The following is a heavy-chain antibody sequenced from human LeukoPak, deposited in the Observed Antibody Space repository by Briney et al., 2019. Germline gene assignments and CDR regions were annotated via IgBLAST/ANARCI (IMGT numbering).Heavy chain of an antibody. V-gene: IGHV3-30*04. D-gene: IGHD5-24*01. J-gene: IGHJ4*02. CDR1: GFTFSSYA. CDR2: VSADGRTQ. CDR3: AREFGHNRWCFDY. Sequence: GGSLRLSCAASGFTFSSYAMHWVRQAPGKGLEWVTVVSADGRTQLYSDSVKGRFTVSRDNSLNTLHLQMNSLKTEDTAVYYCAREFGHNRWCFDYWGQGALVTVSS.